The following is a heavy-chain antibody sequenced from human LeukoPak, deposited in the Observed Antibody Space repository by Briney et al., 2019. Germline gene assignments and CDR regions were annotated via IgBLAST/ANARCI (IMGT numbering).Heavy chain of an antibody. Sequence: SETLSLTCTVSGGSLSSGNSYWSWIRQPPGKGLECIGYIYYSGSTNYNPSLKSRVTISVDTSKNQFSLKLSSVTAADTAVYYCARTHYDFWSGPVNAFDIWGQGTMVTVSS. CDR1: GGSLSSGNSY. V-gene: IGHV4-61*01. D-gene: IGHD3-3*01. J-gene: IGHJ3*02. CDR2: IYYSGST. CDR3: ARTHYDFWSGPVNAFDI.